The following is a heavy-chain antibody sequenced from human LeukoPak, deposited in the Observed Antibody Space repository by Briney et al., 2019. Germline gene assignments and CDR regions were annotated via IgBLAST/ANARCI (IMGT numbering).Heavy chain of an antibody. J-gene: IGHJ4*02. V-gene: IGHV4-39*07. CDR3: ARAIGPDRPFDY. CDR1: GGSISSSSYY. CDR2: IYYSGST. D-gene: IGHD1-14*01. Sequence: SETLSLTCTVSGGSISSSSYYWGWIRQPPGKGLEWIGSIYYSGSTYYNPSLKSRVTISVDTSKNQFSLILSSVTAADTAVYHCARAIGPDRPFDYWGQGTLVTASS.